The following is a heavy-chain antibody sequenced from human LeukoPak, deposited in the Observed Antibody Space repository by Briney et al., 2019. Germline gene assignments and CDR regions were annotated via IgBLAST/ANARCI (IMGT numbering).Heavy chain of an antibody. Sequence: PGGSLRLSCAASGFSVTTNYMTWVRQAPGKGLEWVSIIYSGGSTYYADFVKGRFAISRDNSKNTLYLQMNSLRAEDTAVYYCARDFWCGYYTFDYWGQGTLVTVSS. J-gene: IGHJ4*02. CDR3: ARDFWCGYYTFDY. CDR2: IYSGGST. D-gene: IGHD3-3*01. V-gene: IGHV3-66*02. CDR1: GFSVTTNY.